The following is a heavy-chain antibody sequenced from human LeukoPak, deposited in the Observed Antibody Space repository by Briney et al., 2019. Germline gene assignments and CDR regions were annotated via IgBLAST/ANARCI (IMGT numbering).Heavy chain of an antibody. CDR2: FHYTEST. V-gene: IGHV4-39*07. J-gene: IGHJ3*02. CDR1: GGSISRSTYY. D-gene: IGHD3-10*01. CDR3: ARDLFAGGSRRGAFDI. Sequence: PSETLSLTCTVSGGSISRSTYYWGWIRQPPGKGLEWNGSFHYTESTYYSPSLKSRVTISVDTSKNQFSLRLSSVTAADTAVYYCARDLFAGGSRRGAFDIWGQGTMVTVSS.